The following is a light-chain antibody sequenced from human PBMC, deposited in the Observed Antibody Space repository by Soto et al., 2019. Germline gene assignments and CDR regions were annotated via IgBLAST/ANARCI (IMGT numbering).Light chain of an antibody. CDR3: QKYNSALP. Sequence: DIQMTQSPSSLSASVGDRVTITCRASQGISNYLAWYQQKPGKVPKLLIYAASTLQSGVPSRFSGSGSGTDFTLTISILQPEDVATYYCQKYNSALPFGGGTKVEIK. CDR1: QGISNY. CDR2: AAS. V-gene: IGKV1-27*01. J-gene: IGKJ4*01.